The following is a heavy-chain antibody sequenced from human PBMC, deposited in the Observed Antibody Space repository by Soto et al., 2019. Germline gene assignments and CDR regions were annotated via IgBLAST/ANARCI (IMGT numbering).Heavy chain of an antibody. D-gene: IGHD3-22*01. V-gene: IGHV3-21*01. CDR1: GXTLSRHT. CDR2: ILSRTSDI. J-gene: IGHJ3*02. Sequence: GSLRLSCAASGXTLSRHTMNWVRQAPGRGLEWVSFILSRTSDIYYADSVKGRFNISRENAKNSLYLDLTRLRAEDTAVYFCVRDYYDTSGYPNTFDMWGQGTMVTVSS. CDR3: VRDYYDTSGYPNTFDM.